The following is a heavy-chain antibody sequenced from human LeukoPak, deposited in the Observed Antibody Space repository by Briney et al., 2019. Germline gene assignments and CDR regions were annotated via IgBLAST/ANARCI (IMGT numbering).Heavy chain of an antibody. D-gene: IGHD6-19*01. CDR2: IYYSGST. J-gene: IGHJ6*02. CDR1: GGSISSYY. V-gene: IGHV4-59*01. Sequence: SETLSLTCTVSGGSISSYYWSWIRQPPGKGLEWIGYIYYSGSTNYNPFLKSRVTISVDTSKNQFSLKLSSVTAADTAVYYCARVAVAGGPYYYYYGMDVWGQGTTVTVSS. CDR3: ARVAVAGGPYYYYYGMDV.